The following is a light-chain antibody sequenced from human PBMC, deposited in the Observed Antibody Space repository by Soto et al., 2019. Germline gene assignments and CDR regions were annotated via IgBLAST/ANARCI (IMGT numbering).Light chain of an antibody. CDR3: QQYNSYSMYT. CDR2: KAS. V-gene: IGKV1-5*03. J-gene: IGKJ2*01. Sequence: DIQMTQSPSTLSASVGDRVTITCRASQNINTWLAWYQQKPGKAPKLLIYKASSLESGVPSRFSGSGSGTEFTLTLISLQPDDSATYYCQQYNSYSMYTFGQGTKLEIK. CDR1: QNINTW.